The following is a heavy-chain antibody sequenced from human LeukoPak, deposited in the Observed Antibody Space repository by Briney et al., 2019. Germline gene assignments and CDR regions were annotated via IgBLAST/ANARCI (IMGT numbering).Heavy chain of an antibody. CDR2: IWYDGSNK. D-gene: IGHD4-17*01. CDR1: GFTFSNYG. Sequence: GGSLRLSCAASGFTFSNYGMHWVRQALGKGLEWVAVIWYDGSNKYYADSVKGRFTISRDNSKNTLYLQMNSLRAEDTAVYYCARGATVTTFVSSQRDYHYYHGMDVWGQGTTVTVSS. CDR3: ARGATVTTFVSSQRDYHYYHGMDV. V-gene: IGHV3-33*01. J-gene: IGHJ6*02.